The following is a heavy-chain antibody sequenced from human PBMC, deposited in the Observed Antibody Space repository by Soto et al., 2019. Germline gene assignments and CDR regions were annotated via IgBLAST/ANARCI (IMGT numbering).Heavy chain of an antibody. CDR2: IWYDGSNK. D-gene: IGHD6-13*01. J-gene: IGHJ6*03. V-gene: IGHV3-33*01. Sequence: QVQLVESGGGVVQPGRSLRLSCAASGFTFSSYGMHWVRQAPGKGLEWVAGIWYDGSNKYYADSVKGRFTISRDNSKNTLDLQMNSLRAEDTAVYYCARAEGSSWAFRYYYMDVWGKGTTVTVSS. CDR3: ARAEGSSWAFRYYYMDV. CDR1: GFTFSSYG.